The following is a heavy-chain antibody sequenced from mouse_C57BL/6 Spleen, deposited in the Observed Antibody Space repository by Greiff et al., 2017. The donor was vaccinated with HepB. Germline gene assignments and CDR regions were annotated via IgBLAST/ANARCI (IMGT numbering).Heavy chain of an antibody. D-gene: IGHD1-1*01. CDR1: GYTFTDYY. J-gene: IGHJ4*01. V-gene: IGHV1-26*01. CDR3: AAGPIYYGSSYGDYYAMDY. Sequence: VQLKQSGPELVKPGASVKISCKASGYTFTDYYMNWVKQSHGKSLEWIGDINPNNGGTSYNQKFKGKATLTVDKSSSTAYMELRSLTSEDSAVYYCAAGPIYYGSSYGDYYAMDYWGQGTSVTVSS. CDR2: INPNNGGT.